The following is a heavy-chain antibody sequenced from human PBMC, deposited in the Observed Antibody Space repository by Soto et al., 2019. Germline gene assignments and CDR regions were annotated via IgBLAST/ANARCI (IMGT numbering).Heavy chain of an antibody. D-gene: IGHD3-3*01. V-gene: IGHV1-2*02. Sequence: QLHLVQSGAVVKKPGASVTVSCSASGYPVTAYYMHWVRQTPGRGLEWMGGINPATGAAKYTQTFQGRVTMAWDTATSTVFMELRGLTSEVTAVFYCARGGGVGVAGSAAFDMWGQGTLVTVSS. J-gene: IGHJ3*02. CDR1: GYPVTAYY. CDR3: ARGGGVGVAGSAAFDM. CDR2: INPATGAA.